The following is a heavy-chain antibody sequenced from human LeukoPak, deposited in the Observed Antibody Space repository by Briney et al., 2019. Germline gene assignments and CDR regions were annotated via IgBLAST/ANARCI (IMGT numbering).Heavy chain of an antibody. Sequence: SETLSLTCAVYGGSFSGYYWSWIRQPPGKGLEWIGKINHSGSTNYNPSLKSRVTISVDTSKNQFSLKLNSVTAADTAVYYCARPATRYWYFDLWGRGTLVTVSS. V-gene: IGHV4-34*01. CDR3: ARPATRYWYFDL. J-gene: IGHJ2*01. CDR1: GGSFSGYY. CDR2: INHSGST.